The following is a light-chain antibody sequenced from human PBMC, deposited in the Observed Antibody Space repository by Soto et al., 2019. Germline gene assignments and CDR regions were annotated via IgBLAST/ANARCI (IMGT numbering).Light chain of an antibody. V-gene: IGKV1-5*03. CDR1: QSISSW. CDR2: KAS. Sequence: DIQMTQSPSTLSASVGDRVTITCRASQSISSWLAWYQQKPGKAPKLLIYKASSLKSGVPSRFCGSGSGTDFTLTISSLQPDDFATYYCQQYYTYSTFGGGTKVEIK. J-gene: IGKJ4*01. CDR3: QQYYTYST.